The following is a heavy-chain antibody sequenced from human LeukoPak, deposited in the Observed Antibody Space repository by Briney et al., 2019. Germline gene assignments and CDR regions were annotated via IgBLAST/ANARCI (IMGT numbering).Heavy chain of an antibody. D-gene: IGHD3-10*01. CDR2: IYYSGST. J-gene: IGHJ4*02. CDR1: GGSISSSSYY. CDR3: ARGITMVRGVIITHFDY. V-gene: IGHV4-39*07. Sequence: SETLSLTCTVSGGSISSSSYYWGWIRQPPGKGLEWIGSIYYSGSTYYNPSLKSRVTISVDTSKNQFSLKLSSVTAADTAVYYCARGITMVRGVIITHFDYWGQGTLVTVSS.